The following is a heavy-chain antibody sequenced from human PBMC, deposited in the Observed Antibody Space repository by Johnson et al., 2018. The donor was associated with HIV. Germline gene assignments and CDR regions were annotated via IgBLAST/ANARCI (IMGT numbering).Heavy chain of an antibody. CDR1: GFTVSSNY. D-gene: IGHD3-16*01. CDR2: IYSGGST. J-gene: IGHJ3*02. CDR3: ARGDVPTFAFDI. Sequence: VQLVESGGGLIQPGGSLRLSCAASGFTVSSNYMRWVRQAPGKGLEWVSVIYSGGSTYYADSVKGRFTISRDNSRNTLYLQITSLGAEDTAMHYCARGDVPTFAFDIWGQGTMVTVSS. V-gene: IGHV3-53*01.